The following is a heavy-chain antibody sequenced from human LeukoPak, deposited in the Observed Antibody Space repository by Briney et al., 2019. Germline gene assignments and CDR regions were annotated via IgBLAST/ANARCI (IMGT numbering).Heavy chain of an antibody. Sequence: ASVKVSCKVSGYTLTELSMHWVRQAPGKGLEWMGGFDPEDGETIYAQKFQGRVTMTRDTSTSTVYMELSSLRSEDTAVYYCARGTTVTTWVPYYYYYGMDVWGQGTTVTVSS. CDR3: ARGTTVTTWVPYYYYYGMDV. J-gene: IGHJ6*02. D-gene: IGHD4-17*01. CDR1: GYTLTELS. V-gene: IGHV1-24*01. CDR2: FDPEDGET.